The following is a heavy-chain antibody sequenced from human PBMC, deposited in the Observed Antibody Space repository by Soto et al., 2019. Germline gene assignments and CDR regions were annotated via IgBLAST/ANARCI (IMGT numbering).Heavy chain of an antibody. CDR2: IIPMFETV. Sequence: SVTVSCTASGGTFDNYAVSWVRQAPGQGLEWMGGIIPMFETVNYAQRFQGRLTIAADESTSTAYMELTSLTSADTAIYFCARGLRTGNYGMDVWGQGTTVT. J-gene: IGHJ6*02. CDR3: ARGLRTGNYGMDV. CDR1: GGTFDNYA. D-gene: IGHD2-15*01. V-gene: IGHV1-69*01.